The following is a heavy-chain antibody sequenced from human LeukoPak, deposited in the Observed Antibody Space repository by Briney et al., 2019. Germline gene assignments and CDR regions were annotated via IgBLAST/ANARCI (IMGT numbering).Heavy chain of an antibody. CDR3: ARTRLSWFTTDAFDI. D-gene: IGHD4-23*01. CDR1: GYTFNSYG. Sequence: ASVKVSCKSSGYTFNSYGITWVRQAPGQGLEWMGWIHTYNGHTNYAQKLQGRVTMTTDTSTSTAYMELRSLRSDDTAVYYCARTRLSWFTTDAFDIWGQGTMVTVSS. CDR2: IHTYNGHT. J-gene: IGHJ3*02. V-gene: IGHV1-18*01.